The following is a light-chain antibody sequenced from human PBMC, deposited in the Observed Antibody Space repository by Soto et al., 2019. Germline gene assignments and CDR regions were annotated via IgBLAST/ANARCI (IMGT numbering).Light chain of an antibody. CDR2: GNS. V-gene: IGLV1-40*01. CDR3: QSYDSILSGSLYV. Sequence: QSVLTQPPSVSGAPGQRVTISCTGSSSNIGAGYDVHWYQQLPGTAPKLLIYGNSNRPSGVPDRFSGSKSGTSASLAITGLQAEHEADYYCQSYDSILSGSLYVFGTGTKVTVL. CDR1: SSNIGAGYD. J-gene: IGLJ1*01.